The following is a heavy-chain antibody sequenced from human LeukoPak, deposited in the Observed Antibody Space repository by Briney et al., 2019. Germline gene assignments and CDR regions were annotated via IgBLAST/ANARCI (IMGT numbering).Heavy chain of an antibody. CDR2: IRSKANSYAT. CDR1: GFTLGGSA. Sequence: GGSLRLSCAASGFTLGGSAMHWVRQASGKGLEWVGRIRSKANSYATAYAASVKGRFTISRDDSKNTAYLQMNSLKTEDTAVYYCAREDAEWELGTAFDIWGQGTMVTVS. J-gene: IGHJ3*02. V-gene: IGHV3-73*01. D-gene: IGHD1-26*01. CDR3: AREDAEWELGTAFDI.